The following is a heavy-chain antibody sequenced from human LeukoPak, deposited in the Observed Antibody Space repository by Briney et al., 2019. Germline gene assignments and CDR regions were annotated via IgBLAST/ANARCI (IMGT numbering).Heavy chain of an antibody. J-gene: IGHJ4*02. CDR3: ARDESYGDCYPAGY. CDR1: GFTFSSYS. Sequence: GSLRLSCAASGFTFSSYSMNWVRQAPGKGLEWVSSISGRSSYIYYADSVKGRFTISRDNAKNSLFLLMNSLRAEDTAVYFCARDESYGDCYPAGYWGQGTLVTVSS. D-gene: IGHD2-21*02. CDR2: ISGRSSYI. V-gene: IGHV3-21*01.